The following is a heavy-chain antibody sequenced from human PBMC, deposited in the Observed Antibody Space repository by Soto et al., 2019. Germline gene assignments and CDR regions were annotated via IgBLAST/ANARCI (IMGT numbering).Heavy chain of an antibody. CDR1: GFIFSDYG. D-gene: IGHD3-22*01. CDR3: ARTSYYDKTGVFDY. CDR2: IWNDGSKE. V-gene: IGHV3-33*01. J-gene: IGHJ4*02. Sequence: QVQVEESGGGVVQPGRSLRLSCAASGFIFSDYGMHWVRQAPGKGLEWVAVIWNDGSKEYYVDSVKGRLTISRDNLKNTVSLQMNGLRAEDTALYYCARTSYYDKTGVFDYWGQGTLVTVSS.